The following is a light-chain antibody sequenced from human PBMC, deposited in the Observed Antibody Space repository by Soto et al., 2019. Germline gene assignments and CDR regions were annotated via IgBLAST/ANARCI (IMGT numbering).Light chain of an antibody. V-gene: IGLV1-47*02. CDR2: GNS. J-gene: IGLJ3*02. CDR3: AAWDDSLSGVV. CDR1: RSNIGFNA. Sequence: QSVLTQPPSASGTPGRRATFSVSGSRSNIGFNAVNWYQQLPGTAPKLVMHGNSQRPSGVPDRFSGSKSGTSASLAISGLRTEDEAQYYCAAWDDSLSGVVFGGGTKLTVL.